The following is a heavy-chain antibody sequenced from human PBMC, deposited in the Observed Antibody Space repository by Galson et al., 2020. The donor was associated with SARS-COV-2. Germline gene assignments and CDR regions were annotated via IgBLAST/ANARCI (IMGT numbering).Heavy chain of an antibody. CDR1: GFTFNSYG. D-gene: IGHD2-21*01. CDR2: IRYDGSIK. J-gene: IGHJ4*02. V-gene: IGHV3-30*02. Sequence: GGSLRLSCVASGFTFNSYGLHWVRQAPGKGLEWVAFIRYDGSIKYYADSVKGRFTISRDNSKNTLFLQVNSLRPEDTAVYYCAKDEGGCGGDCYSRYSDYWGQGTLVTVSS. CDR3: AKDEGGCGGDCYSRYSDY.